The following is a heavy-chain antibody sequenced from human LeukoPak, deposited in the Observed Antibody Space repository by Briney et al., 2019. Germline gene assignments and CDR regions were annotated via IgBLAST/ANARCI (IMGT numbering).Heavy chain of an antibody. Sequence: SSVKVSCKASGGTFSSYAISWVRQSPGQGLEWMGGIIPIFGTANYAQRFQGRVTITTDESTSTAYMELSSLSSEDTAVYYCARGYCSSTSCSHPYDYWGQGTLVTVSS. CDR3: ARGYCSSTSCSHPYDY. J-gene: IGHJ4*02. CDR1: GGTFSSYA. D-gene: IGHD2-2*01. V-gene: IGHV1-69*05. CDR2: IIPIFGTA.